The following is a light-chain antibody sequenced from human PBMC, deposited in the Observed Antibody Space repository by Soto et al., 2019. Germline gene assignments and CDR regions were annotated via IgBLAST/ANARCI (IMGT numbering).Light chain of an antibody. Sequence: EIVLTQSPGTLSLSPGARATLSCRASQSVDRNYLAWYQHKPGQAPRLLIYGASTRATGIPDRFSGSGSGTDFTLTISRLEPVDFAVYYCHQYGLSPPYTFGPGTKVDI. V-gene: IGKV3-20*01. CDR1: QSVDRNY. CDR2: GAS. J-gene: IGKJ3*01. CDR3: HQYGLSPPYT.